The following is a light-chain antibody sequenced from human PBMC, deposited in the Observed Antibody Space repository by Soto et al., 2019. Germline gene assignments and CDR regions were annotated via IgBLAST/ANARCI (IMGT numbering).Light chain of an antibody. CDR1: SSDVGSYNL. CDR2: EGS. V-gene: IGLV2-23*01. CDR3: CTSAGSSTLYV. J-gene: IGLJ1*01. Sequence: QSALTQPASVSGSPGQSITISCTGTSSDVGSYNLVSWYQQHPGKAPKLMIYEGSKRPSGVSNRFSGSKSGNTASLTISGRQDDDEADDYCCTSAGSSTLYVFGTGTKVTVL.